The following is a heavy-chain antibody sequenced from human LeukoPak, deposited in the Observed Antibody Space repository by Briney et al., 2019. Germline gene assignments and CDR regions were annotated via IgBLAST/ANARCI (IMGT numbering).Heavy chain of an antibody. D-gene: IGHD3-22*01. J-gene: IGHJ4*02. CDR3: AVNMIVVRSYFDY. CDR1: GYTFTSYY. Sequence: ASVKVSCKASGYTFTSYYMHWVRQAPGKGLEWMGGFDPEDGETIYAQKFQGRVTMTEDTSTDTAYMELSSLRSEDTAVYYCAVNMIVVRSYFDYWGQGTLVTVSS. V-gene: IGHV1-24*01. CDR2: FDPEDGET.